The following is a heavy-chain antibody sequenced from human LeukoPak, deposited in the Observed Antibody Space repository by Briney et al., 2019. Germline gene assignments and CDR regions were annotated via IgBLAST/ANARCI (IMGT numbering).Heavy chain of an antibody. J-gene: IGHJ4*02. CDR2: MNPNSGVT. V-gene: IGHV1-8*01. D-gene: IGHD1-26*01. CDR1: GYTFTDYD. Sequence: ASVKVSXKASGYTFTDYDINWVRQATGQGLEWMGWMNPNSGVTGYAQKFQGRVSTTRDTSVSTAYMELSSLRSEDTAVYFCARGPIYPKSGDYPNYYFDYWGQGTLVTVSS. CDR3: ARGPIYPKSGDYPNYYFDY.